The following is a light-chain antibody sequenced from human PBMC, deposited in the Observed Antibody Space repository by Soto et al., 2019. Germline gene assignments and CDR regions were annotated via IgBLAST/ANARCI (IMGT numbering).Light chain of an antibody. J-gene: IGKJ5*01. CDR2: AAS. CDR3: QQYYDWPIT. CDR1: QGISSL. Sequence: EIVLTQSPATLSVSRGERATLXXRASQGISSLLAWYQQKPGQAPRXVIYAASTRAAGSPARFSGSGAGTDFTLTISSLQSEDFAVYYCQQYYDWPITFGQGTRLEIK. V-gene: IGKV3-15*01.